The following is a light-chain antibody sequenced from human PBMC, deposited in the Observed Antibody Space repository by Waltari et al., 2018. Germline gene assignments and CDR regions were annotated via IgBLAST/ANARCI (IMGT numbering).Light chain of an antibody. CDR3: QQYNNWPNT. Sequence: EIVMTQSPATLSVSPGESATLSCRASQRVSSNLAWYQQKPGQAPRLLIYGASTRATGIPARFSGSGSGTEFTLTISSLQSEDFAVYYCQQYNNWPNTFGQGTKVEIK. CDR1: QRVSSN. J-gene: IGKJ1*01. CDR2: GAS. V-gene: IGKV3-15*01.